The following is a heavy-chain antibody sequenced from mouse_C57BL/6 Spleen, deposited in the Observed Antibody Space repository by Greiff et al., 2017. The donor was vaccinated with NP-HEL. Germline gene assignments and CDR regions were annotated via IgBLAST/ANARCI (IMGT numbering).Heavy chain of an antibody. Sequence: QVQLQQPGAELVKPGPPWKISCKAPGTTLPTSWITGLKQRPGQGLEWIGDIYPGSGSTNYNEKFKSKATLTVDTSSSTAYMQLSSLTSEDSAVYYCARSSNWDRGYFDYWGQGTTLTVSS. CDR2: IYPGSGST. CDR1: GTTLPTSW. D-gene: IGHD4-1*01. J-gene: IGHJ2*01. V-gene: IGHV1-55*01. CDR3: ARSSNWDRGYFDY.